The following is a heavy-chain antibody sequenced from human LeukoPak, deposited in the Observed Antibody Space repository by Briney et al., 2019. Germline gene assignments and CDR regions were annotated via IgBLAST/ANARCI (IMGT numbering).Heavy chain of an antibody. CDR3: ARVEIWYYYDSSGYPFDY. CDR2: INPNIGGT. V-gene: IGHV1-2*02. J-gene: IGHJ4*02. D-gene: IGHD3-22*01. Sequence: GASVKVSCKASGYTFTVYYMHWVRQAPGQGLEWMVWINPNIGGTNYAQKFQGRVTMTRDTSISTAYMELSRLRSDDTAVYSCARVEIWYYYDSSGYPFDYWGQGTLVTVSS. CDR1: GYTFTVYY.